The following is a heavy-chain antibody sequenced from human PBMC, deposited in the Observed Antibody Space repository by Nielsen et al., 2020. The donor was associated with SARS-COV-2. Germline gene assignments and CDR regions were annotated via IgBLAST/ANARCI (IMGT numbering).Heavy chain of an antibody. D-gene: IGHD5-18*01. V-gene: IGHV3-21*01. J-gene: IGHJ4*02. Sequence: GESLKISCAASGFTFSSYSMNWVRQAPGKGLEWVSSISSSSSYIYYAGSVKGRFTISRDNAKNSLYLQMNSLRAEDTAVYYCAVPRGYSYGAFDYWGQGTLVTVSS. CDR2: ISSSSSYI. CDR3: AVPRGYSYGAFDY. CDR1: GFTFSSYS.